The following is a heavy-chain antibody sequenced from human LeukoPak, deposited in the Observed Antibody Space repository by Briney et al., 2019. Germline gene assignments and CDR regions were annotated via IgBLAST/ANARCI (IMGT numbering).Heavy chain of an antibody. J-gene: IGHJ4*02. Sequence: SVKVSCKASGGTFSSYAISWVRQAPGQGLEWMGGIIPIFGTANYAQEFQGRVTITADESTSTAYMELSSLRSEDTAVYYCARSRGDGLLGIDYWGQGTLVTVSS. CDR3: ARSRGDGLLGIDY. V-gene: IGHV1-69*13. CDR1: GGTFSSYA. D-gene: IGHD3/OR15-3a*01. CDR2: IIPIFGTA.